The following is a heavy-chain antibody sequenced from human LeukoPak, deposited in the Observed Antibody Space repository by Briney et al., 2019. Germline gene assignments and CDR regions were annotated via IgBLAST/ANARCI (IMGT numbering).Heavy chain of an antibody. V-gene: IGHV4-39*07. Sequence: SETLSLTCTVSGGSVYTSGYDWGWARQPPGKGPEWIGDMVYTGKTNYNPSPKSRVSISIDTPKTQFSLKPTSATAADPAVYYCARVFDSWGQGTLVTVSS. J-gene: IGHJ4*02. CDR1: GGSVYTSGYD. CDR2: MVYTGKT. CDR3: ARVFDS.